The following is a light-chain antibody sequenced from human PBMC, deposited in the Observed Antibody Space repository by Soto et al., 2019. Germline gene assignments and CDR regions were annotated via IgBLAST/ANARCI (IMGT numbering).Light chain of an antibody. CDR3: QQNHNSGPLS. CDR2: AAS. V-gene: IGKV3-20*01. CDR1: QSVSGNN. J-gene: IGKJ4*01. Sequence: EIVLTQSPGTLSLSPGERATLSCRASQSVSGNNLAWYQQRPGQAPRLLIYAASIRATGIPDRIAGSGSGTDFTLTISRLEPEEFAVYYCQQNHNSGPLSFGGGTKVEI.